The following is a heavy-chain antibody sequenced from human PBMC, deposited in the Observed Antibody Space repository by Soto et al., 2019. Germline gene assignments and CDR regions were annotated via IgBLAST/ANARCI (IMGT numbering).Heavy chain of an antibody. Sequence: QVQLVQSGAEVKKPGASVKVSCKASGYTFTSYDINWVRQATGQGLEWMGWMNPNSGNTGYAQKFQGRVTMTRNTSISTAYMELSSLRSEDTAVYYCARADCISTSCYDYFDYWSQGTLVTVSS. D-gene: IGHD2-2*01. J-gene: IGHJ4*02. CDR2: MNPNSGNT. CDR1: GYTFTSYD. V-gene: IGHV1-8*01. CDR3: ARADCISTSCYDYFDY.